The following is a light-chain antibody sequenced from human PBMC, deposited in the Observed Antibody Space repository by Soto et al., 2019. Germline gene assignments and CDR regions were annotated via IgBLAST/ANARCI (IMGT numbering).Light chain of an antibody. CDR1: QSVTNS. J-gene: IGKJ4*01. CDR3: QQYSTWPLT. V-gene: IGKV3-15*01. CDR2: GAS. Sequence: EIVMTQSPVTLSVSPGERATLSSRASQSVTNSYVAWYQQKPGQAPRLLIFGASTRAAGIPARFSGSGSGTEFTLTISSLQSEDFAVYYCQQYSTWPLTFGGGTRVEIK.